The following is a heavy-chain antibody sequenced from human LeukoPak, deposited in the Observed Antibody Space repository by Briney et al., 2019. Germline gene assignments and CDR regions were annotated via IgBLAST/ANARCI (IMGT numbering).Heavy chain of an antibody. V-gene: IGHV3-53*01. CDR1: GFTVSSNY. CDR2: IYGGGNI. Sequence: GGSLRLSCAASGFTVSSNYTNWVRQAPGKGLEWVSVIYGGGNIYYADSVKGRFTISRDNSKNTLYLQMNSLRAEDTAVYYCARGAGYNYPYYFDYWGQGTLVTVSS. J-gene: IGHJ4*02. CDR3: ARGAGYNYPYYFDY. D-gene: IGHD5-24*01.